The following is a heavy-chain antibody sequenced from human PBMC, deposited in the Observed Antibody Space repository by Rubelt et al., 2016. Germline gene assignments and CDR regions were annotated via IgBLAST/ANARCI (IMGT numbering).Heavy chain of an antibody. CDR1: GYPFTSYG. Sequence: QVQLVQSGAEVKKPGASVKVSCKASGYPFTSYGISWVRQAPGQGLEWMGWISAYNGNTNYAQKLRARVTMTPDTSTRTAYMELRSLRSDDAAVYYCARDRIRIAARQGWYFDLWGRGTLVTVSS. CDR3: ARDRIRIAARQGWYFDL. J-gene: IGHJ2*01. D-gene: IGHD6-6*01. V-gene: IGHV1-18*01. CDR2: ISAYNGNT.